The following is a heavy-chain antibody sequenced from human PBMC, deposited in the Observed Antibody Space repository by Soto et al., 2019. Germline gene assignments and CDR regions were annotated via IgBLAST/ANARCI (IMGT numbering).Heavy chain of an antibody. CDR3: ARIGDCGGDCYAFDI. CDR2: ISNSGNTI. D-gene: IGHD2-21*02. V-gene: IGHV3-11*01. J-gene: IGHJ3*02. CDR1: AFTLTDYY. Sequence: QVQLVESGGGSVKPGGSLRLSCEASAFTLTDYYMSWSRQAPGKGLEWLSYISNSGNTIYYADSVKGRFTISRDSAKNSLFLQMNSLRAEDTAVYYYARIGDCGGDCYAFDIWGQGTMVSVSS.